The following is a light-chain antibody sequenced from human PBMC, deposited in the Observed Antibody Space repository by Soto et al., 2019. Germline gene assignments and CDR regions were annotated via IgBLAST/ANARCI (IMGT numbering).Light chain of an antibody. V-gene: IGKV3-11*01. J-gene: IGKJ4*01. Sequence: EIVLTQSPATLSLSPGERATLSCRASQSVSSYLAWYQQKPGQAPRLLIYDASNRATGIPARFSGSGSGTYFTLTISSLEPEDVAVYYCQQRSKWPPRLTFGGGTKVEIK. CDR3: QQRSKWPPRLT. CDR2: DAS. CDR1: QSVSSY.